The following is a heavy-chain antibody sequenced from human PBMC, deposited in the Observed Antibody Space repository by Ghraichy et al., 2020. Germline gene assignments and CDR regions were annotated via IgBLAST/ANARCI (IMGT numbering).Heavy chain of an antibody. CDR3: ARDSQSSTSLPYMGSYYYYGMDV. J-gene: IGHJ6*02. D-gene: IGHD2-2*01. CDR2: INPSGGST. V-gene: IGHV1-46*01. CDR1: GYTFTSYY. Sequence: ASVKVSCKASGYTFTSYYMHWVRQAPGQGLEWMGIINPSGGSTSYAQKFQGRVTMTRDTSTSTVYMELSSLRSEDTAVYYCARDSQSSTSLPYMGSYYYYGMDVWGQGTTVTVSS.